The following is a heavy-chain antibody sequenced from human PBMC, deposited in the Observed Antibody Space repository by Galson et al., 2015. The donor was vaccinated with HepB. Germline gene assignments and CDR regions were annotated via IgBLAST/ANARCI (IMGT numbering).Heavy chain of an antibody. CDR2: ISYDGSNK. V-gene: IGHV3-30*18. D-gene: IGHD2-15*01. Sequence: SLRLSCAASGFTFSSYGMHWVRQAPGKGLEWVAVISYDGSNKYYADSVKGRFTISRDNSKNTLYLQMNSLRAEDTAVYYCAKLLGYCSGGSCYHEYFQHWGQGTPVTVSS. CDR1: GFTFSSYG. J-gene: IGHJ1*01. CDR3: AKLLGYCSGGSCYHEYFQH.